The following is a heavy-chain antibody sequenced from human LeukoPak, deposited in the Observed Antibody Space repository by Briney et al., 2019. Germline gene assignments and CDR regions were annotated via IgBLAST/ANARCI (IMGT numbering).Heavy chain of an antibody. CDR1: GGTFSSYA. Sequence: SVKVSCTASGGTFSSYAISWVRQAPGQGLEWMGGIIPIFGTPKYAQKIQARVTITTDESTSTAYMELSSLRSEDTAVYYCARDPTCSSTTCHNYVDPWGQGTLVTVSS. D-gene: IGHD2-2*02. CDR2: IIPIFGTP. CDR3: ARDPTCSSTTCHNYVDP. V-gene: IGHV1-69*05. J-gene: IGHJ5*02.